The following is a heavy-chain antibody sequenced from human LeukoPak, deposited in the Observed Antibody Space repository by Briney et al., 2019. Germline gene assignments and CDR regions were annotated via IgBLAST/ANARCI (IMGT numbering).Heavy chain of an antibody. Sequence: SETLSLTCAVYGGSFSGYYWSWIRQPPGKGLEWIGEINHSGSTNYNPSLKSRVTISVDTSKNQSSLKLSSVTAADTAVYYCARYEVATEPPANWFDPWGQGTLVTVSS. CDR3: ARYEVATEPPANWFDP. J-gene: IGHJ5*02. V-gene: IGHV4-34*01. CDR1: GGSFSGYY. D-gene: IGHD2-15*01. CDR2: INHSGST.